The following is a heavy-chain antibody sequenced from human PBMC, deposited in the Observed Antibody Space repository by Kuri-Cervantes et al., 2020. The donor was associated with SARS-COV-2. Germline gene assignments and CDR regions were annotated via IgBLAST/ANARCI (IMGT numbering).Heavy chain of an antibody. CDR2: IIPIFGTA. CDR1: GGTFSSYA. CDR3: ARGPSLYCSSTSCYAFYYYGMDV. D-gene: IGHD2-2*01. V-gene: IGHV1-69*05. Sequence: SVKVSCKASGGTFSSYAISWVRQAPGQGLEWMGGIIPIFGTANYAQKLQGRVTMTTDTSTSTAYMELRSLRSDDTAVYYCARGPSLYCSSTSCYAFYYYGMDVWGQGTTVTVSS. J-gene: IGHJ6*02.